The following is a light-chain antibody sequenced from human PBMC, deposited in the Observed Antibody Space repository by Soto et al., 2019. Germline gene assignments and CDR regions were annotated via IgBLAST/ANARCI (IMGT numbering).Light chain of an antibody. CDR2: GAS. CDR3: HQYGSTPYT. Sequence: DIVLTQSPGTLSLSPGEGATLSCRASQSVSGIFLAWYQQKPGQAPRLLIYGASSRATGIPDRFSGSGSGTDFTLTISRLEPEDFAVYYCHQYGSTPYTFGQGTKLEIK. V-gene: IGKV3-20*01. J-gene: IGKJ2*01. CDR1: QSVSGIF.